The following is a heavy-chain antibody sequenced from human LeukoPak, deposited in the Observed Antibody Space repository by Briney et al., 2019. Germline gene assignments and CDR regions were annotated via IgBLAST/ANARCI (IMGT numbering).Heavy chain of an antibody. CDR3: ASRRIAAADYYFDY. CDR1: GGSISSSSYY. V-gene: IGHV4-39*01. CDR2: MYYSGST. D-gene: IGHD6-13*01. J-gene: IGHJ4*02. Sequence: SETLSLTCSVSGGSISSSSYYWAWIRQPPGKGLEWIGSMYYSGSTYYNPSLKSRVTISVDTSKNQFSLKLSSVTAADTAVYYCASRRIAAADYYFDYWGQGTLVTVSS.